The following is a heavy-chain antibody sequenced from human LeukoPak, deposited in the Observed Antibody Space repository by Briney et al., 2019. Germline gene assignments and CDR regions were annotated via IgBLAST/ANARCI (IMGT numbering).Heavy chain of an antibody. D-gene: IGHD3-3*01. J-gene: IGHJ4*02. CDR2: ISAGGDYT. Sequence: GGSLRLSCAVSGFTFSSFAMSWVRQAPGKGLKWVSAISAGGDYTSYADSVKGRFTISRDNSQNTLYLQMNSLRAEDTALYYCAKRVRGHFDYWGQGTRVTVSS. CDR3: AKRVRGHFDY. CDR1: GFTFSSFA. V-gene: IGHV3-23*01.